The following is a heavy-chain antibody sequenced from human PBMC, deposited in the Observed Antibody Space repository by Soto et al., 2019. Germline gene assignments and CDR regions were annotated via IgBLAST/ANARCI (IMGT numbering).Heavy chain of an antibody. J-gene: IGHJ4*02. Sequence: QVQLVESGGGLVKPGGSLRLSCAASGFTFSDYYMSWIRQAPGKGLEWVSYISSSSSYTNYADSVKGRFTISRDNAKNSLYLQMDRLRAEDTAVYYCAREPPFPVVTPYFDYWGQGTLVNVSS. D-gene: IGHD2-21*02. CDR3: AREPPFPVVTPYFDY. CDR1: GFTFSDYY. V-gene: IGHV3-11*05. CDR2: ISSSSSYT.